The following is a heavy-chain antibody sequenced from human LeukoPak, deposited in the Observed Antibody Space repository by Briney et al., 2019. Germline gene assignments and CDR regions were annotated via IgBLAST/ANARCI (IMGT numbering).Heavy chain of an antibody. CDR1: GGSISSYY. CDR3: AVYIAARPRNAFDI. D-gene: IGHD6-6*01. J-gene: IGHJ3*02. Sequence: SETLSLTCTVSGGSISSYYWGWIRQPPGKGLEWIGSIYYSGSTYYNPSLKSRVTISVDTSKNQFSLKLSSVTAADTAVYYCAVYIAARPRNAFDIWGQGTMVTVSS. V-gene: IGHV4-39*07. CDR2: IYYSGST.